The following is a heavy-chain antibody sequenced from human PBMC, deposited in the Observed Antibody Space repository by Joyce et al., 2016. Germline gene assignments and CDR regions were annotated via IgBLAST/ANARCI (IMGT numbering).Heavy chain of an antibody. Sequence: QVQLQQWGAGLLKPSESLSLTCAVYGGSFRGYYWSGIRHPPGKELEWIGDISHTGINKDNPSLKSRVTISVDTAKNQFSLNLSSLTAADTAVYYCVGGRSPLRVATAVGRTGGYIDYWGQGSLVTVSS. D-gene: IGHD5-18*01. CDR1: GGSFRGYY. CDR3: VGGRSPLRVATAVGRTGGYIDY. J-gene: IGHJ4*02. V-gene: IGHV4-34*01. CDR2: ISHTGIN.